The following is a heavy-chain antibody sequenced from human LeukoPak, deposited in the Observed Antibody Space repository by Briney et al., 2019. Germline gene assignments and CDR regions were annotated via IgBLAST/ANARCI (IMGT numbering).Heavy chain of an antibody. CDR2: IKQDGSEK. Sequence: GGSLRLSCAASGFTFSSYWMSWVRQAPGKGLEWVANIKQDGSEKYYVDSVKGRFTISRDNAKNSLYLQMNSLRAEDTAVYYCARRMSIAVTGTPAFDIWGQGTMVTVSS. D-gene: IGHD6-19*01. V-gene: IGHV3-7*01. CDR1: GFTFSSYW. CDR3: ARRMSIAVTGTPAFDI. J-gene: IGHJ3*02.